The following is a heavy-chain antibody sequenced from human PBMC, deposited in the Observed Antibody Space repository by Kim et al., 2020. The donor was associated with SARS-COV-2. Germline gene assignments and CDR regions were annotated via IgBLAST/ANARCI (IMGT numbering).Heavy chain of an antibody. Sequence: GGSLRLSCAASGFTFSNAWMSWVRQAPGKGLEWVGRIKSKTDGGTTDYAAPVKGRFTISRDDSKNTLYLQMNSLKTEDTAVYYCTTCTDCSGATRRYNWFDPWGQGTLVTVSS. CDR2: IKSKTDGGTT. CDR1: GFTFSNAW. D-gene: IGHD2-15*01. CDR3: TTCTDCSGATRRYNWFDP. J-gene: IGHJ5*02. V-gene: IGHV3-15*01.